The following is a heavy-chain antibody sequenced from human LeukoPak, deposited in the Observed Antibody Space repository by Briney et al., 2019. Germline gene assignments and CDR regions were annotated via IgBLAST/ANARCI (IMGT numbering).Heavy chain of an antibody. CDR2: ISYDGSNK. D-gene: IGHD3-22*01. CDR3: ARTNYYDSSGYIISGLTFDY. V-gene: IGHV3-30-3*01. CDR1: GFTFSSYA. J-gene: IGHJ4*02. Sequence: PGGSLRLSCAASGFTFSSYAMHWVRQAPGKGLEWVAVISYDGSNKYYADSVKGRFTISRDNSKNTLYLQMNSLRAEDTAVYYCARTNYYDSSGYIISGLTFDYWGQGTLVTVSS.